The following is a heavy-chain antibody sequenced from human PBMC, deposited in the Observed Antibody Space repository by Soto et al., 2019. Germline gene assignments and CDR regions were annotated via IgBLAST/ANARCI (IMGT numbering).Heavy chain of an antibody. CDR3: AKDGLIRNWNHPYAGKYDY. V-gene: IGHV3-23*01. CDR2: ISGSGGST. D-gene: IGHD1-1*01. CDR1: GFTFSSYA. Sequence: GGSLRLSCAASGFTFSSYAMSWVRQAPGKGLEWVSAISGSGGSTYYADSVKGRFTISRDNSKNTLYLQMNSLRAEDTAVYYCAKDGLIRNWNHPYAGKYDYWGQGTLVTVSS. J-gene: IGHJ4*02.